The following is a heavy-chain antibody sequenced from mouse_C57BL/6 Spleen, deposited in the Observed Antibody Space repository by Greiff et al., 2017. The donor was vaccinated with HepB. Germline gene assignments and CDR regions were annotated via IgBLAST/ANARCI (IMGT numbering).Heavy chain of an antibody. J-gene: IGHJ3*01. CDR2: FYPGSGSI. V-gene: IGHV1-62-2*01. CDR3: ARHEEDGIYYYGSSYAY. CDR1: GYTFTEYT. D-gene: IGHD1-1*01. Sequence: VKLVESGAELVKPGASVKLSCKASGYTFTEYTIHWVKQRSGQGLEWIGWFYPGSGSIKYNEKFKDKATLTADKSSSTVYMELSRLTSEDSAVYFCARHEEDGIYYYGSSYAYWGQGTLVTVSA.